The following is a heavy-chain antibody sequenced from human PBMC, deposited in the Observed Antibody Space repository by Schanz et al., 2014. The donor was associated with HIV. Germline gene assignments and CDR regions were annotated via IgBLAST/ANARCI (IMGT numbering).Heavy chain of an antibody. CDR1: GYTFSSHG. CDR2: INPNTGVT. CDR3: ARTSGWSNRAWWYFDL. Sequence: QVQLVQSGAEVKKPGASVKVSCKASGYTFSSHGISWVRQAPGQGLEWMGRINPNTGVTHYTQKFQGRVTMTRDTSLSVVYMELSRLRSDDTAVYYCARTSGWSNRAWWYFDLWGRGTLVTVSS. J-gene: IGHJ2*01. D-gene: IGHD6-19*01. V-gene: IGHV1-2*02.